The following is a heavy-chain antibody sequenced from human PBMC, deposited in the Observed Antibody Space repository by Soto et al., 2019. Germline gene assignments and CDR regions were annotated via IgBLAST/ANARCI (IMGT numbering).Heavy chain of an antibody. CDR3: ARGYGGWYLGYYFDY. J-gene: IGHJ4*02. Sequence: QVQLQQWGAGLLKPSETLSLTCAVYGGSFSGYYWSWIRQPPGKGLEWIGEINHSGSTNYNPSLKSRVTISVDTSKNQFSLKLSSVTAADTAVYYCARGYGGWYLGYYFDYWGQGTLVTDSS. CDR2: INHSGST. V-gene: IGHV4-34*01. CDR1: GGSFSGYY. D-gene: IGHD6-19*01.